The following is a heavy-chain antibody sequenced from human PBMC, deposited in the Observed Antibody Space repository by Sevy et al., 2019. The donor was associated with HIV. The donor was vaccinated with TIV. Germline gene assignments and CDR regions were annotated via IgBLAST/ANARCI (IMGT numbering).Heavy chain of an antibody. CDR3: ARDRVEVVPVDYYYGMDV. J-gene: IGHJ6*02. CDR1: GFTFSSYT. CDR2: IISSSNSI. D-gene: IGHD2-2*01. V-gene: IGHV3-21*01. Sequence: GGSLRLSCAASGFTFSSYTMNWVRQAPGKGLEWVSSIISSSNSIYYADSVKGRFTISRDNAKNSMYLQMNMLRAEDTAVYYCARDRVEVVPVDYYYGMDVWGQGTTVTVSS.